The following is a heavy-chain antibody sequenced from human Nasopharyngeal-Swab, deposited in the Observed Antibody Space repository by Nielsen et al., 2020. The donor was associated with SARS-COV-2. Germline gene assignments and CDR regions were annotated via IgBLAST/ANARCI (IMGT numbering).Heavy chain of an antibody. CDR2: IYWDDDK. Sequence: WIRQPPGKALEWLALIYWDDDKRYSPSLKSRLTITKDTSKNQVVLTMTNMDPVDTATYCCAHGSSTFDYWGQGTLVTVS. D-gene: IGHD2-15*01. J-gene: IGHJ4*02. V-gene: IGHV2-5*02. CDR3: AHGSSTFDY.